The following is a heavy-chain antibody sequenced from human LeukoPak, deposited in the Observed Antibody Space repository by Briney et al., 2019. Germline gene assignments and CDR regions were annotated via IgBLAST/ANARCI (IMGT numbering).Heavy chain of an antibody. Sequence: PSETLSLTCTVSGGSISSYYWSWIRQPPGKGLEWIGYIYYSGSTNYNPSLKSRVTISVDTSKNQFSLKLSSVTAADTAVYYCARDGGYCSGGSCYLLTDYYYMDVWGKGTTVTVSS. CDR1: GGSISSYY. J-gene: IGHJ6*03. D-gene: IGHD2-15*01. V-gene: IGHV4-59*12. CDR2: IYYSGST. CDR3: ARDGGYCSGGSCYLLTDYYYMDV.